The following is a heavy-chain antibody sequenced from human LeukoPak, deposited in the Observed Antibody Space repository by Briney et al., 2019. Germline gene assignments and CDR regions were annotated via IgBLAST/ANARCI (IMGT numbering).Heavy chain of an antibody. CDR2: IYYSGTT. V-gene: IGHV4-59*01. CDR3: ARVGIMITFGGVRPNWFDP. Sequence: SETLSLTCTVSGGSISNYYWSWIRQSPGKGLEWIGYIYYSGTTNYNPSLKSRVTISVDTSKNQFSLKLSSVTAADTAVYYCARVGIMITFGGVRPNWFDPWGQGTLVTVSS. CDR1: GGSISNYY. D-gene: IGHD3-16*01. J-gene: IGHJ5*02.